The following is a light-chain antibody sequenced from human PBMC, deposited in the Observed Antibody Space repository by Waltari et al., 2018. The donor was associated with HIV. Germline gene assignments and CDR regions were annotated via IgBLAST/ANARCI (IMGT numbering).Light chain of an antibody. CDR1: RSNIGRNY. CDR3: ATWDDSLSGRV. J-gene: IGLJ3*02. V-gene: IGLV1-47*01. CDR2: RNN. Sequence: QSVLTQPPSASGAPGQKFTNPCSGSRSNIGRNYVYWYQQLHGAGPKLLIYRNNQRPAGVPDRFSGSKSGTSASLAVSGLRSEDEGHYYCATWDDSLSGRVFGGGTKLTVL.